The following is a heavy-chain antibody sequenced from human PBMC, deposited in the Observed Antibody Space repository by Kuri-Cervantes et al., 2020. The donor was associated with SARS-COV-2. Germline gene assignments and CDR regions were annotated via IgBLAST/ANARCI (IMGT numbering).Heavy chain of an antibody. D-gene: IGHD1-7*01. CDR2: TTDDGTNK. CDR3: ARGFELLRDFDL. J-gene: IGHJ2*01. V-gene: IGHV3-30-3*01. Sequence: GGSLRLSCAASGFTFSTYTMHWVRQAPGKGLEWVAVTTDDGTNKYYADSVKGRFTISRDNSKNTLYLQMNSLRTEDTAMYYGARGFELLRDFDLWGRGTLVTVSS. CDR1: GFTFSTYT.